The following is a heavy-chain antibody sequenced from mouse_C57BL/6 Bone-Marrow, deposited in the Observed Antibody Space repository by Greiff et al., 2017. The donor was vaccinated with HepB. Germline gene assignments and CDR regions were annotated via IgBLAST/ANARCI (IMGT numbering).Heavy chain of an antibody. CDR2: IDPSDSYT. J-gene: IGHJ4*01. CDR3: ASEVITTVIPYSMDY. Sequence: QVQLQQPGAELVRPGTSVKLSCKASGYTFTSYWMHWVKQRPGQGLEWIGVIDPSDSYTNYNQKFKGKATLTVDTASSTAYMQLSSLTSQVSAVYYCASEVITTVIPYSMDYWGQGTSVTVSS. D-gene: IGHD1-1*01. V-gene: IGHV1-59*01. CDR1: GYTFTSYW.